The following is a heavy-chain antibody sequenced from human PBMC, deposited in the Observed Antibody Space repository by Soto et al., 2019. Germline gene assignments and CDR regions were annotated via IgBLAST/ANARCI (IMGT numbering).Heavy chain of an antibody. J-gene: IGHJ4*02. CDR1: GFTFSSYS. CDR2: ISSSSSYI. D-gene: IGHD4-4*01. Sequence: EVQLVESGGGLVKPGGSLRLSCAASGFTFSSYSMNWVRQAPGKGLEWVSSISSSSSYIYYADSVKGRLTNSRDNAQNPLYLQTNSLRAEDTAVYYCARYRTGNSFDYWGQGTLVTVSS. CDR3: ARYRTGNSFDY. V-gene: IGHV3-21*01.